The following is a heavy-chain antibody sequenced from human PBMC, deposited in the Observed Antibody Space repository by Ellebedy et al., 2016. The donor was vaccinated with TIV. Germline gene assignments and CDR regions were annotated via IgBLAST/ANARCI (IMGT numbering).Heavy chain of an antibody. CDR3: ARGPYSSGHCDAFDV. CDR2: IYSDGST. V-gene: IGHV3-53*01. CDR1: GVNVSSNY. Sequence: GGSLRLXCAASGVNVSSNYMSWVRQAPGKGLVWVSIIYSDGSTYYADSVKGRFTLSRDISKNTLFLQMNSPRAEDTAVYYCARGPYSSGHCDAFDVWGRGTAVTVSS. D-gene: IGHD6-19*01. J-gene: IGHJ3*01.